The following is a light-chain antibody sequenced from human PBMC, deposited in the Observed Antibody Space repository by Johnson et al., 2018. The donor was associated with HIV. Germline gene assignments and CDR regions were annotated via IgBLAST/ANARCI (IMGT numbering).Light chain of an antibody. Sequence: QSVLTQSPSVSAAPGQKVTISCSGSSSTIGNNFVSWYQVLPGTAPKLLIYKDNERPSGIPDRFSGSKSGTSATLGITGLQNGDEADYYCGTWDSSLSTGGVFGTGTKVTVL. CDR3: GTWDSSLSTGGV. J-gene: IGLJ1*01. CDR1: SSTIGNNF. CDR2: KDN. V-gene: IGLV1-51*02.